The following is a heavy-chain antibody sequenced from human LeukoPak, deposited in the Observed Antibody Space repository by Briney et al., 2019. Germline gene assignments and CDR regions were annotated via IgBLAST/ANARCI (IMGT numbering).Heavy chain of an antibody. CDR1: GFSVSGKF. D-gene: IGHD1-14*01. J-gene: IGHJ4*02. V-gene: IGHV3-7*01. CDR2: IKEDGSEK. Sequence: QSGGSLRLSCAASGFSVSGKFMSWVRQAPGKGLEWVATIKEDGSEKYYVDFVKGRFTISRDNAKNSLYLQMNSLRAEDTAEYYCGSSSAGIWGQGILVTVSS. CDR3: GSSSAGI.